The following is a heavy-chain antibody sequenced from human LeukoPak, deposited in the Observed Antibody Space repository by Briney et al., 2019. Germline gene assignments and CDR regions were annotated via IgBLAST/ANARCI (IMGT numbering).Heavy chain of an antibody. CDR2: MNPNSGNT. V-gene: IGHV1-8*03. Sequence: VASVKVSCKASGYTFTSYDINWVRQATGQGLEWMGWMNPNSGNTGYAQKFQGRVTITRNTSISTAYMELSSLRSEDTAVYYCASNVPLVNGYCSSTSCWGAFDIWGQGTMVTVSS. CDR1: GYTFTSYD. J-gene: IGHJ3*02. D-gene: IGHD2-2*03. CDR3: ASNVPLVNGYCSSTSCWGAFDI.